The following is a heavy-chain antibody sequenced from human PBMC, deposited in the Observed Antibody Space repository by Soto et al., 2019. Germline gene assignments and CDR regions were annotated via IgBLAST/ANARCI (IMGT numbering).Heavy chain of an antibody. V-gene: IGHV4-31*03. CDR1: GGSISSGGYY. Sequence: SETLSLTCTVSGGSISSGGYYWSWIRQHPGKGLEWIGYIYYSGSTYYNPSLKSRVTISADTSKNQFSLKLSSVTAADTAVYYCARGNMITFRDVIGMDVWGQGTTVTVSS. D-gene: IGHD3-16*01. CDR3: ARGNMITFRDVIGMDV. J-gene: IGHJ6*02. CDR2: IYYSGST.